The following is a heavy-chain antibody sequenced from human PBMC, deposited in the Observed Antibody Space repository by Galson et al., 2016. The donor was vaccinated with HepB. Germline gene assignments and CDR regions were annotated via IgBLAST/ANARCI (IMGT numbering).Heavy chain of an antibody. V-gene: IGHV3-23*01. Sequence: SLRLSCAASGFTFRNYGMHWVRQAPGKGLEWVSSIRGSGYNTYYADSVKGRFTISRDNSKNTLSLQMNSLRAEDTAIYFCAKDAIYASVHPYYFHYWGQGTLVTVSS. CDR1: GFTFRNYG. J-gene: IGHJ4*02. CDR3: AKDAIYASVHPYYFHY. D-gene: IGHD3-16*01. CDR2: IRGSGYNT.